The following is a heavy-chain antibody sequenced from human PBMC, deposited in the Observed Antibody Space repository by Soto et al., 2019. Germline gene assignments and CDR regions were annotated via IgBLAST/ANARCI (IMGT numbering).Heavy chain of an antibody. CDR2: IYNGGNT. V-gene: IGHV4-4*07. J-gene: IGHJ6*02. D-gene: IGHD3-10*01. CDR3: ARDGSDSYGLDV. CDR1: GGSISSYY. Sequence: SETLSLTCTVSGGSISSYYWSWIRQSARKGLEWIGRIYNGGNTQYNPSLKSRVTMSADTSKNQFSLRLNSVTAADTAVYYCARDGSDSYGLDVWGQGTTVTVSS.